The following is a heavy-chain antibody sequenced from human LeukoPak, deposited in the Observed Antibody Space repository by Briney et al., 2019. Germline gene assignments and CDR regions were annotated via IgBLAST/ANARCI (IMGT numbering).Heavy chain of an antibody. CDR2: INHSGSS. CDR1: GGSFSGYY. CDR3: AIPVASHFDY. Sequence: KPSETLSLTCAVYGGSFSGYYWSWIRQPPGKGLEWIGEINHSGSSTFNPSLKSRVTLSLDTSKNQFSLKLSSVTAADTAVYYCAIPVASHFDYWGQGTLVTVSS. J-gene: IGHJ4*02. V-gene: IGHV4-34*01. D-gene: IGHD5-12*01.